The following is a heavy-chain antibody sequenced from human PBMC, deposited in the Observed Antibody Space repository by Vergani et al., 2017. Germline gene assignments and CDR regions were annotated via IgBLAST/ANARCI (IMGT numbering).Heavy chain of an antibody. V-gene: IGHV1-69*13. Sequence: QVQLVQSGAEVKKPGASVKVSCKASGYTFINYGISWVRQAPGQGLEWMGGIIPIFGTANYAQKFQGRVTITADESTSPAYMELSSLRSEDTAVYYCARGTKVDFRPFTYFDIWGQGTMVTVSS. CDR2: IIPIFGTA. CDR1: GYTFINYG. J-gene: IGHJ3*02. D-gene: IGHD1-14*01. CDR3: ARGTKVDFRPFTYFDI.